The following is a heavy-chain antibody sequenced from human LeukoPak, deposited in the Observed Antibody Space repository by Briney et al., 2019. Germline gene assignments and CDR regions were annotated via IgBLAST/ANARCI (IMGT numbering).Heavy chain of an antibody. V-gene: IGHV3-53*01. J-gene: IGHJ3*02. CDR2: IYSGGST. CDR3: ARDRPPYSSGWQRPVAFDI. D-gene: IGHD6-19*01. CDR1: GFTVSSNY. Sequence: PGGSLRLSCAASGFTVSSNYMSWVRQAPGKGLEWVSVIYSGGSTYYADSVKGRFTISRDNSKNTLYLQMNSLRAEDTAVYYCARDRPPYSSGWQRPVAFDIWGQGTMVTVSS.